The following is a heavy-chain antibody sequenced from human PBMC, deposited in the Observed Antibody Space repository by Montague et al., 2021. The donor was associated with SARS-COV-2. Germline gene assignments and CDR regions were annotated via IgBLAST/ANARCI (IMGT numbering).Heavy chain of an antibody. Sequence: SETLSLTCTVSGGSISSYYWSWIRQPAGKGLEWIGRIYPSGSTNYNPSLKSRVTMSVDTSKNQFSLKLSSVTAADTAVYYCARDHMTILFMVYYGMDVWGQGTTVTVSS. CDR2: IYPSGST. D-gene: IGHD4/OR15-4a*01. CDR3: ARDHMTILFMVYYGMDV. CDR1: GGSISSYY. J-gene: IGHJ6*02. V-gene: IGHV4-4*07.